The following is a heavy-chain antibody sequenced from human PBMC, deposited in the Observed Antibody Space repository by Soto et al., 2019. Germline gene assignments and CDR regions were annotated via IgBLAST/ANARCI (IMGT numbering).Heavy chain of an antibody. CDR2: IIPIFGTA. J-gene: IGHJ4*02. CDR3: ARGGYSYGYGHFDY. D-gene: IGHD5-18*01. Sequence: ASVKVSCKASGGTFSSYAISWVRQAPGQGLEWMGGIIPIFGTANYAQKFQGRVTITADESTSTAYMELSSLRSEDTAVYYCARGGYSYGYGHFDYWGQGTLVTVS. V-gene: IGHV1-69*13. CDR1: GGTFSSYA.